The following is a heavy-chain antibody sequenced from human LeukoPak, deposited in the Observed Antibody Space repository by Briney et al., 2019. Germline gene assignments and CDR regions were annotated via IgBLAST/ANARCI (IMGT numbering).Heavy chain of an antibody. D-gene: IGHD4-11*01. CDR1: GFTFSSHS. Sequence: PGGSLRLSCAASGFTFSSHSMNWVRQAPGKGLEWVSYISSSSSTIYYADSVRGRFTISRDNAKNSLYLQMNSLRAEDTAVYYCVRGDTVTTNYYYYYMDVWGRGTTVTVSS. J-gene: IGHJ6*03. V-gene: IGHV3-48*01. CDR3: VRGDTVTTNYYYYYMDV. CDR2: ISSSSSTI.